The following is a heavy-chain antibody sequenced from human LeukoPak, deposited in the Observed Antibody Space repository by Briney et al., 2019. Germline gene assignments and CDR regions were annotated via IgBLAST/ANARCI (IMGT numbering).Heavy chain of an antibody. CDR2: IYGSGST. J-gene: IGHJ3*02. Sequence: PSETLSLTCNVSGGSINSFYWSWIRQPPGKGLEWLGYIYGSGSTNYNPSLKSRVTISVDTSKNQFSLRLNSVTAADTAVYYCARLFSSSSGRAFDIWGQGTIVTVSS. V-gene: IGHV4-59*01. D-gene: IGHD6-6*01. CDR1: GGSINSFY. CDR3: ARLFSSSSGRAFDI.